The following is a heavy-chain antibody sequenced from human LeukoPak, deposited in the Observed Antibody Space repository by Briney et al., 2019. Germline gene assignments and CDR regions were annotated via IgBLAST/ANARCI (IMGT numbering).Heavy chain of an antibody. D-gene: IGHD2-2*01. J-gene: IGHJ6*02. Sequence: SETLSLTCAVYGGSFSGYYWSWIRQHPGKGLEWIGYIYYSGSTYYNPSLKSRVTISVDTSKNQFSLKLSSVTAADTAVYYCARDTASMPYYYGMDVWGQGTTVTVSS. CDR2: IYYSGST. V-gene: IGHV4-31*11. CDR3: ARDTASMPYYYGMDV. CDR1: GGSFSGYY.